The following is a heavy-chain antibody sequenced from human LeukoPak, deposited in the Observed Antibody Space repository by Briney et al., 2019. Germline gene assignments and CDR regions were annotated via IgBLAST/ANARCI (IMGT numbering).Heavy chain of an antibody. CDR2: IYYTGSP. CDR1: GGSISNGAYY. J-gene: IGHJ5*02. CDR3: ATSPHHYDSTGYSFWFDP. D-gene: IGHD3-22*01. Sequence: SETLSLTCTVSGGSISNGAYYWSWIRQYPGKGLEWIGYIYYTGSPYYNPSLKSRVTISIDTSKNQFSLRLSSVTAADTPVYYCATSPHHYDSTGYSFWFDPWGQGTLVTVSS. V-gene: IGHV4-31*03.